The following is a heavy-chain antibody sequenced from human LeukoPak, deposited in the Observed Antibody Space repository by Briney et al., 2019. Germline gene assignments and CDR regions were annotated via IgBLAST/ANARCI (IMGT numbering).Heavy chain of an antibody. CDR3: AKPILSGYYASFDY. V-gene: IGHV3-23*01. D-gene: IGHD3-9*01. Sequence: PGGSLRLSCAASGFTFSSYAMSWVRQAPGKGLEWVSGISGSGGSTNYADSVKGRFTISRDNSKNTLYLQMNSLRAEDTAVYFCAKPILSGYYASFDYWGQGTLLTVSS. J-gene: IGHJ4*02. CDR2: ISGSGGST. CDR1: GFTFSSYA.